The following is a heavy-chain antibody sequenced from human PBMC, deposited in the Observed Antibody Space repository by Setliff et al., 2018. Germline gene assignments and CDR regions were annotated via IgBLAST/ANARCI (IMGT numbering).Heavy chain of an antibody. CDR3: ARDNRARHYMDV. CDR2: ILFSGDT. V-gene: IGHV4-39*07. CDR1: GGSISSRSYY. Sequence: PSETLSLTCTVSGGSISSRSYYWGWIRQPPGKGLEWIGRILFSGDTYYNPSLSSRVTISADTSKNQFSLNLSSVTAADTAVYYCARDNRARHYMDVWGKGTTVTVSS. D-gene: IGHD3-10*01. J-gene: IGHJ6*03.